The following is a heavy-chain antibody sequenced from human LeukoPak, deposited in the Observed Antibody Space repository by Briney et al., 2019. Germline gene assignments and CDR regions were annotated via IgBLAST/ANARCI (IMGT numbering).Heavy chain of an antibody. V-gene: IGHV3-48*04. CDR3: ARDRVGQLSYYYYYGMDV. J-gene: IGHJ6*02. CDR1: GFTFSSYS. D-gene: IGHD2-2*01. Sequence: GGSLRLSCAASGFTFSSYSMNWVRQAPGKGLEWVSYISSSSSTICYADSVKGRFAISRDNAKNSLYLQMNSLRAEDTAVYYCARDRVGQLSYYYYYGMDVWGQGTTVTVSS. CDR2: ISSSSSTI.